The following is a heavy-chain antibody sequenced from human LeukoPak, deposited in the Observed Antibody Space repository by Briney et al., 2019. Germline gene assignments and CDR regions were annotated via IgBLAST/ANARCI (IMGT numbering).Heavy chain of an antibody. CDR3: AKDPSSSSG. CDR1: GFTFSSYA. Sequence: GGSLRLSCAASGFTFSSYAMSWVRQAPGKGLEWVSGFSVSDETTYYTDSVKGRVTLSRDDSKSTLSLQMNSLRAEDTAVYYCAKDPSSSSGWGQRTLVTVSS. V-gene: IGHV3-23*01. CDR2: FSVSDETT. J-gene: IGHJ4*02. D-gene: IGHD6-6*01.